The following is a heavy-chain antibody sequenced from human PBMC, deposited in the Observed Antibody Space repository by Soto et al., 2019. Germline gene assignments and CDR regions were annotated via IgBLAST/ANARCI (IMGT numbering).Heavy chain of an antibody. D-gene: IGHD3-10*01. V-gene: IGHV3-21*01. CDR3: PRSTPGNPFDI. CDR2: ISAGSRSI. J-gene: IGHJ3*02. CDR1: GFTFSTYT. Sequence: GGSLRLSCAASGFTFSTYTMNWVRQAPGKGLEWVSSISAGSRSIYYTDSLKGRSTVSRDNSKNSLYLQINSLKADDMVVYYCPRSTPGNPFDIWGQGTMVTVSS.